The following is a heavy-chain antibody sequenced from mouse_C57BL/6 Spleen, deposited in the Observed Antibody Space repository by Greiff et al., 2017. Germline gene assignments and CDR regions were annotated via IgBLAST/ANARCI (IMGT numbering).Heavy chain of an antibody. D-gene: IGHD1-1*01. J-gene: IGHJ2*01. V-gene: IGHV5-4*01. CDR3: ARSLYYGSSPYDY. CDR2: ISDGGSYT. Sequence: EVQVVESGGGLVKPGGSLKLSCAASGFTFSSYAMSWVRQTPEKRLEWVATISDGGSYTYYPDNVEGRFTISRDNAKNNLYLQMSHLKSEDTAMYYCARSLYYGSSPYDYWGQGTTLTVSS. CDR1: GFTFSSYA.